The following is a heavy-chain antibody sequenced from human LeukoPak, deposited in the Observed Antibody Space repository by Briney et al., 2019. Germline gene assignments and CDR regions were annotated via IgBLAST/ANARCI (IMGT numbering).Heavy chain of an antibody. CDR3: AKDPWYYYDSSANFDY. J-gene: IGHJ4*02. D-gene: IGHD3-22*01. V-gene: IGHV3-23*01. Sequence: GGSLRLSFAASGFTFSSYAMSWVRQAPGKGLEWVSAISGSGGSTYYADSVKGRFTISRDNSKNTLYLQMNSLRAEDTAVYYCAKDPWYYYDSSANFDYWGQGTLVTVSS. CDR1: GFTFSSYA. CDR2: ISGSGGST.